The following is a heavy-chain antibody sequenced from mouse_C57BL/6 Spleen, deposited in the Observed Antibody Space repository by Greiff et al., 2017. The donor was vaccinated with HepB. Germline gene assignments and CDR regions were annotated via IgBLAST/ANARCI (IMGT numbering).Heavy chain of an antibody. CDR3: ARGSTAWFAY. J-gene: IGHJ3*01. D-gene: IGHD1-1*01. Sequence: QVQLQQPGAELVRPGSSVKLSCKASGYTFTSYWMHWVKQRPIQGLEWIGNIDPSDSETHYNQKFKDKATLTVYKSSSTAYMQLSSLTSEDSAVYYCARGSTAWFAYWGQGTLVTVSA. CDR2: IDPSDSET. CDR1: GYTFTSYW. V-gene: IGHV1-52*01.